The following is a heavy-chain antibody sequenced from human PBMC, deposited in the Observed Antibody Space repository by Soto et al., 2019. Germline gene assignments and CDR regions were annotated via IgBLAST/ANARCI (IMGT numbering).Heavy chain of an antibody. CDR2: IFSNDDK. Sequence: QVTLKESGPVLVKPTETLTLTCTVSGFSLTNASMGVSWIRQPPGKALELLAHIFSNDDKSYRTSLQSRLTIPKDTSESQLVLPMTNLDPVDTATYYWARIDYNDSRSNLHYYDMDVWGQGTTVTVPS. CDR3: ARIDYNDSRSNLHYYDMDV. V-gene: IGHV2-26*01. D-gene: IGHD3-22*01. J-gene: IGHJ6*02. CDR1: GFSLTNASMG.